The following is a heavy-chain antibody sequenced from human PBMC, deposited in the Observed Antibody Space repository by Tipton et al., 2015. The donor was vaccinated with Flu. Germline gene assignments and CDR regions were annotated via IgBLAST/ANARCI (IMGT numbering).Heavy chain of an antibody. CDR3: AKEPPGY. CDR1: GGSFSAYY. Sequence: TLSLTCAVYGGSFSAYYWSWIRQPPGKGLEWIGRIYTSGSTSYNPSLKSRVTISVDTSKNQFSRKLSSVTAADTAVYYCAKEPPGYWGQGTLITVSS. CDR2: IYTSGST. V-gene: IGHV4-4*08. J-gene: IGHJ4*02.